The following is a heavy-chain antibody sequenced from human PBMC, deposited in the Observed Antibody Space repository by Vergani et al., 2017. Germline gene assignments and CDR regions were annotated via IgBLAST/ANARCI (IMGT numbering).Heavy chain of an antibody. CDR3: TRHGRSGWAGYFQH. CDR2: IYYTGTT. J-gene: IGHJ1*01. V-gene: IGHV4-34*02. CDR1: GESFSSFY. Sequence: QVQLQQWGAGVVKPSGTLSLTCAVFGESFSSFYWSWIRQPPGKGLEWIGTIYYTGTTYYNEAHKSRLTISVDTSKNQFSLNLTSVTAADTAVYYCTRHGRSGWAGYFQHWGQGTLVTASS. D-gene: IGHD6-19*01.